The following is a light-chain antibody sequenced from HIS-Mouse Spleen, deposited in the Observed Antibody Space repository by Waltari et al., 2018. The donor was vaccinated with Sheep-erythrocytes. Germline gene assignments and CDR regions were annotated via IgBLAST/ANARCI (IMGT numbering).Light chain of an antibody. CDR1: SGSIASNY. Sequence: NFMLTQPHSVSEPPGKTVTISCTPSSGSIASNYVQWYQQRPGSAPTTVIYEDNQRPSGVPDRFSGSIDSSSNSASLTISGLKTEDEADYYCQSYDSSNHGVFGGGTKLTVL. CDR3: QSYDSSNHGV. V-gene: IGLV6-57*04. J-gene: IGLJ3*02. CDR2: EDN.